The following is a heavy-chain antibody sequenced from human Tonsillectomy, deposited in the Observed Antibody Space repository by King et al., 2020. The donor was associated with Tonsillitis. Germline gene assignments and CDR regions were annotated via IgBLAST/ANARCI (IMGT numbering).Heavy chain of an antibody. CDR1: GYSFTSYW. D-gene: IGHD2-15*01. Sequence: QLVQSGAEVKKPGESLKISCKGSGYSFTSYWIGWVRQMPGKGLEWMGIIYPGDSDTRYSPSFQGQVTISADKSISTAYLQWSSLKASDTAMYYCASYIGYCSGGSCYWYFQHWGQGALVTVSS. V-gene: IGHV5-51*01. J-gene: IGHJ1*01. CDR2: IYPGDSDT. CDR3: ASYIGYCSGGSCYWYFQH.